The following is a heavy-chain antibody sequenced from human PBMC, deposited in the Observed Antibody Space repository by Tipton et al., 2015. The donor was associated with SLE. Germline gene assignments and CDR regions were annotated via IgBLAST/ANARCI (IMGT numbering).Heavy chain of an antibody. D-gene: IGHD3-16*01. CDR2: IYYSGST. Sequence: LRLSCTVSGGSISSGSYYWSWIRQPPGKGLEWIGYIYYSGSTNYNPSLKSRVTISVDTSKNQFSLKLSSVTAADTAVYYCASVPGDDAFDIWGQGTMVTVSS. J-gene: IGHJ3*02. V-gene: IGHV4-61*01. CDR1: GGSISSGSYY. CDR3: ASVPGDDAFDI.